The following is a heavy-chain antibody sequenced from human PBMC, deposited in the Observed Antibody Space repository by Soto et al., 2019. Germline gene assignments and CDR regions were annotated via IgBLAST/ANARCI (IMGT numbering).Heavy chain of an antibody. D-gene: IGHD2-2*02. CDR2: IYYSGST. Sequence: SETLSLTCTVSGGSISSGGYYWSWIRQHPGKGLEWIGYIYYSGSTYYNPSLKSRVAISVDTSKNQFSLKLSSVTAADTAVYYCARLGYCSSTSCYSYNWFDPWGQGTLVTVSS. CDR3: ARLGYCSSTSCYSYNWFDP. CDR1: GGSISSGGYY. J-gene: IGHJ5*02. V-gene: IGHV4-31*03.